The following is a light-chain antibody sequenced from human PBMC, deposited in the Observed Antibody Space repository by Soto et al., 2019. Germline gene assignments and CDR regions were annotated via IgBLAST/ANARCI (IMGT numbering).Light chain of an antibody. CDR1: QSISTW. Sequence: DIQMTQTPSTLSASVGDRVTITCRASQSISTWLSWYQQKPGKAPKVLIYKASNLQSGVSSRFSGSGSGTEFTLTISSLQPDDFATYYCQDYISWTFGQGTKVDIK. CDR3: QDYISWT. J-gene: IGKJ1*01. CDR2: KAS. V-gene: IGKV1-5*03.